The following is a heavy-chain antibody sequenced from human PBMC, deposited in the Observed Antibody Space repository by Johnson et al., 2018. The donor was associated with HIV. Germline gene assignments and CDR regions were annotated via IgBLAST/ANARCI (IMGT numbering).Heavy chain of an antibody. J-gene: IGHJ3*02. D-gene: IGHD2/OR15-2a*01. CDR3: AKAFLEDPSDAFDI. V-gene: IGHV3-30*02. CDR2: IRYDGSNK. Sequence: VQLVESGGGVVQPGRSLRLSCAASGFTFSSYGMHWVRQAPGKGLEWVAFIRYDGSNKYYADSVKGRFTISRDNSKNTLYLQMNSLRAEDTALYYCAKAFLEDPSDAFDIWGQGTMVTVSS. CDR1: GFTFSSYG.